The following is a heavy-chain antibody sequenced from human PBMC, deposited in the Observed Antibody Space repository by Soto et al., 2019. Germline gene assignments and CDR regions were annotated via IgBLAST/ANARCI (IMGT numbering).Heavy chain of an antibody. Sequence: EVQLLESGGGLVQPWGSLRLSCAASGFTFSNYAMSWLRQPPGKGLEWVSAISGSGDRTYYADSVKGRFTISRDNSKNTLYLQMNSLRAEDSAVYYCVKERSGHSYADSWAQGTLVTVSS. V-gene: IGHV3-23*01. CDR2: ISGSGDRT. CDR1: GFTFSNYA. D-gene: IGHD5-18*01. J-gene: IGHJ4*02. CDR3: VKERSGHSYADS.